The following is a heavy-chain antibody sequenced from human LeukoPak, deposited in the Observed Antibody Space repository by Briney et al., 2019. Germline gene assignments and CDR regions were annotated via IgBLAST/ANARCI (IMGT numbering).Heavy chain of an antibody. D-gene: IGHD3-10*01. CDR3: ARSPAYYGSGSSHIDY. V-gene: IGHV4-34*01. CDR2: INHSGST. CDR1: GGSFSGYY. Sequence: SETLSLTCAVYGGSFSGYYWSWIRQPPGKGLEWIGEINHSGSTNYNPSLKSRVTISVDTSKNQFSLKLSSVTAADTAVYYCARSPAYYGSGSSHIDYWGQGTLVTVSS. J-gene: IGHJ4*02.